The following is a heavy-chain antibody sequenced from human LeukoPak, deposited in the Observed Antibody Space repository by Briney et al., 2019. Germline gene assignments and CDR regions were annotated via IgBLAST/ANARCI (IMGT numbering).Heavy chain of an antibody. D-gene: IGHD5-18*01. CDR1: GVTVSSNS. Sequence: PGGSLRLSCAASGVTVSSNSMSSVRQAPGKGLECDSVMYSGGSTYYADSVKRRFTLSRDDSKNTLYLQMNSLRAEDTAVYYCAREAMVTNAFDIWGQGTMVTVSS. CDR3: AREAMVTNAFDI. J-gene: IGHJ3*02. CDR2: MYSGGST. V-gene: IGHV3-53*01.